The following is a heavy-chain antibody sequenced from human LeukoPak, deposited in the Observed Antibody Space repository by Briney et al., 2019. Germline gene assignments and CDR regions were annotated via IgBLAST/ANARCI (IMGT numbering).Heavy chain of an antibody. CDR3: TLIQGWGSGSYYRDF. Sequence: PAGSMRLSCAASGFSISNYCMSWVRQAPGKGLEWVARVKTRSAGQTTDDAAHVKDRFTIAKHDTENTLYLPMNSLNTEDTAVYYCTLIQGWGSGSYYRDFWGQGNLVTVST. CDR2: VKTRSAGQTT. V-gene: IGHV3-15*01. J-gene: IGHJ4*02. CDR1: GFSISNYC. D-gene: IGHD3-10*01.